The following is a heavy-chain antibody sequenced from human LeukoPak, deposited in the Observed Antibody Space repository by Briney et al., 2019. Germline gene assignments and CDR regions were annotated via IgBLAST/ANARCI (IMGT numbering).Heavy chain of an antibody. J-gene: IGHJ6*03. D-gene: IGHD2-2*01. Sequence: ASVKVSCKASGYTFTSYDINWVRQATGQGLKWMGWMNPNRGNTGYAQKFQGRVTMTRNTSISTAYMELSSLRSEDTAVYYCARARAKEYQLLSVYYYYMDVWGKGTTVTVS. V-gene: IGHV1-8*01. CDR3: ARARAKEYQLLSVYYYYMDV. CDR2: MNPNRGNT. CDR1: GYTFTSYD.